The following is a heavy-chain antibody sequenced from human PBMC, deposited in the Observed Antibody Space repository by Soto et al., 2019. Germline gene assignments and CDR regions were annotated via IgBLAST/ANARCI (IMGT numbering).Heavy chain of an antibody. CDR3: AGVYYGGNSVNNY. D-gene: IGHD2-8*01. Sequence: VGSLRLSCAASGFTFSSFAMSWVRQAPGKGLEWVAATSYDGSNKYYADSVKGRFIISRDNSKNTLDLLLNTLRAEDTAVYYCAGVYYGGNSVNNYWGQGTPVTVSS. CDR1: GFTFSSFA. J-gene: IGHJ4*02. CDR2: TSYDGSNK. V-gene: IGHV3-30-3*01.